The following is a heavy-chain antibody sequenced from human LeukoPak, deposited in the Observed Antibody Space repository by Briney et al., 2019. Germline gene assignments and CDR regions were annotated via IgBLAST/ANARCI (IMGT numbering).Heavy chain of an antibody. CDR1: GGSFSGYY. CDR3: ARRDIPGYSSSWYYFDY. Sequence: SETLSLTCAVYGGSFSGYYWSWIRQPPGKGLEWIGEINHSGSTNYNPSLKSRVTISVDTSKNQFSLKLSSVTAADTAVYYCARRDIPGYSSSWYYFDYWGQGTLVTVSS. CDR2: INHSGST. V-gene: IGHV4-34*01. D-gene: IGHD6-13*01. J-gene: IGHJ4*02.